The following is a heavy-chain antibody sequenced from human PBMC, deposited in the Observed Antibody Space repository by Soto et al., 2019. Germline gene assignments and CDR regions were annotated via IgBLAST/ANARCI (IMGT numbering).Heavy chain of an antibody. J-gene: IGHJ3*01. CDR1: GFTFSSYA. Sequence: QVQLVESGGGVVQPGRSLRLSCAASGFTFSSYAMHWVRQAPGKGLEWLAVISYDGSNKYYADSVKGRFTISRDNSKHTLYLPMNSLRAEDTAVYYCARVKRPTMIVVGGHDAFDLWGQGTMVTVSS. CDR2: ISYDGSNK. CDR3: ARVKRPTMIVVGGHDAFDL. V-gene: IGHV3-30-3*01. D-gene: IGHD3-22*01.